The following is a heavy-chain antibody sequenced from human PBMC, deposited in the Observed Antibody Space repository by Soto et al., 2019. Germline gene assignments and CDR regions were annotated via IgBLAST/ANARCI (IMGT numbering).Heavy chain of an antibody. CDR1: GASISSSNYY. V-gene: IGHV4-39*02. CDR2: IYFSGRT. Sequence: SETLSLTCTVSGASISSSNYYWGWVRQPPGKGLEWIASIYFSGRTHYNPSLQSRITVSIDSSKNLFSLRLTSVTAADTALYSCARFLCNGGDCPYYFESWGLGTLVTVSS. D-gene: IGHD2-21*02. CDR3: ARFLCNGGDCPYYFES. J-gene: IGHJ4*02.